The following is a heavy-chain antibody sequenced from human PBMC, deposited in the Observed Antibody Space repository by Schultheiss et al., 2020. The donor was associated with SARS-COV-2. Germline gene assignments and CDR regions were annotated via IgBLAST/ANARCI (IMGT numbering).Heavy chain of an antibody. CDR2: INHSGST. V-gene: IGHV4-34*01. CDR3: ARAGIAADGTGFDY. Sequence: SETLSLTCAVYGGSFSGYYWSWIRQPPGKGLEWIGEINHSGSTNYNPSLKSRVTISVDTSKNQFSLKLSSVTAADTAVYYCARAGIAADGTGFDYWGQGTLVTVSS. D-gene: IGHD6-13*01. J-gene: IGHJ4*02. CDR1: GGSFSGYY.